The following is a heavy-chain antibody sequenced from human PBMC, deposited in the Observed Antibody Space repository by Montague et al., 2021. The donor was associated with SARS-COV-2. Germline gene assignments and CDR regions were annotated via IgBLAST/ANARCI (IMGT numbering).Heavy chain of an antibody. CDR1: GGSFSGYY. CDR3: ARGRRILLWFGELLSGGDYYGRDV. V-gene: IGHV4-34*01. J-gene: IGHJ6*02. D-gene: IGHD3-10*01. CDR2: INHSGST. Sequence: ETLSLTCAVYGGSFSGYYWSWIRQPPGKGLEWIGEINHSGSTNYNPSLKSRVTISVDTSKNQFSLKLSSVTAADTAVYYCARGRRILLWFGELLSGGDYYGRDVWGQGTTVTVSS.